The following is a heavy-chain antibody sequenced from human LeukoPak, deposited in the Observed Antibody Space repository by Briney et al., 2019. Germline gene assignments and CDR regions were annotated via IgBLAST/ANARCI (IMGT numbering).Heavy chain of an antibody. Sequence: SETLSLTCAVYGGSFSGYYWSWLRQPPGKGLEWIGEINHSGSTNYNPSLKSRVTISVDTSKNQFSLKLSSVTAADTAVYHCARGRAGVTGHNWFDPWGQGTLVTVSS. CDR3: ARGRAGVTGHNWFDP. D-gene: IGHD4-23*01. J-gene: IGHJ5*02. V-gene: IGHV4-34*01. CDR2: INHSGST. CDR1: GGSFSGYY.